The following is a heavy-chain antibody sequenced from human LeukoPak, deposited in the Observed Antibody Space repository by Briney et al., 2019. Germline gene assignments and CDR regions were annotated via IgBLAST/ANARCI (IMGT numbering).Heavy chain of an antibody. CDR2: IYTSGST. CDR1: GGSISSYY. Sequence: SETLSLTCTVSGGSISSYYWSWIRQPAGKGLEWIGRIYTSGSTNYNPYLKSRVTMSVDTSKNQFSLKLSSVTAADTAVYYCARAIAVAGYNWFDPWGQGTLVTVSS. D-gene: IGHD6-19*01. CDR3: ARAIAVAGYNWFDP. V-gene: IGHV4-4*07. J-gene: IGHJ5*02.